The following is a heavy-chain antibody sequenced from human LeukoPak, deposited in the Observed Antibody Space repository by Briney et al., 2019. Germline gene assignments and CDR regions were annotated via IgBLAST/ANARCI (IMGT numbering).Heavy chain of an antibody. CDR1: GFTFRSYS. CDR3: AVAYYYGSGDAFDI. V-gene: IGHV3-21*01. D-gene: IGHD3-10*01. J-gene: IGHJ3*02. CDR2: INSDSNYI. Sequence: GGSLRLSCAASGFTFRSYSMNWVRQAPGKGLEWVSSINSDSNYIYYADSVQGRFTNSRDNAKNSLYLQMNSLRAEDTAVYYCAVAYYYGSGDAFDIWGQGTKVTVSS.